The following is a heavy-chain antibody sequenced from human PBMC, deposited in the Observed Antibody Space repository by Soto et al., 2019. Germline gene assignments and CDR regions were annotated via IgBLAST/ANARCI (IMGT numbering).Heavy chain of an antibody. V-gene: IGHV3-43D*04. Sequence: PGGSLRLSCAASGFTFDDYAMHWVRQAPGKGLEWVSLISWDGGSTYYADSVKGRLTISRDNSKNSLYLQMNSLRAEDTALYYCAKDKPIEYSSSGGMDVWGQGTTVTVSS. CDR2: ISWDGGST. CDR1: GFTFDDYA. D-gene: IGHD6-6*01. CDR3: AKDKPIEYSSSGGMDV. J-gene: IGHJ6*02.